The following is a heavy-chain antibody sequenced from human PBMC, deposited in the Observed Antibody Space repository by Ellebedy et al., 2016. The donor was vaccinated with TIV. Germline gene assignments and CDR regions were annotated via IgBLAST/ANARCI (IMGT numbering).Heavy chain of an antibody. D-gene: IGHD5-18*01. J-gene: IGHJ4*02. CDR1: GFTFSSYR. CDR3: ARDRGGYTYGNFDY. CDR2: ISSSSSTI. Sequence: GGSLRLXXAASGFTFSSYRMNWVRQAPGKGLEWVSYISSSSSTIHYADSVKGRFTISRDNAKNSLYLQMNSLRDEDTAVYYCARDRGGYTYGNFDYWGQGTLVTVSS. V-gene: IGHV3-48*02.